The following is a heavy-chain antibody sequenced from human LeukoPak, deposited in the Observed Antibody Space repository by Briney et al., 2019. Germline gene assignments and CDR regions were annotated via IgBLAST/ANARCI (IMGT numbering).Heavy chain of an antibody. CDR3: ARHGHIAVAGRHPFDY. CDR1: SGSISSYY. J-gene: IGHJ4*02. D-gene: IGHD6-19*01. Sequence: SETLSLTCTVSSGSISSYYWSWIRQPPGKGLEWIGYIYYSGSTNYNPSLKSRVTISVDTSKNQFSLKLSSVTAADTAVYYCARHGHIAVAGRHPFDYWGQGTLVTVSS. V-gene: IGHV4-59*08. CDR2: IYYSGST.